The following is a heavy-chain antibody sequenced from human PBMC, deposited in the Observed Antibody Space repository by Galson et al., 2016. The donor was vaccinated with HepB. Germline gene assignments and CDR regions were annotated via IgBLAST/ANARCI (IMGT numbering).Heavy chain of an antibody. Sequence: SLRLSCAASGFTFGSYSMNWVRQAPGKGLEWVSSISGTSTYIYYADSVKGRFTISRDNAKNSLYLQMNNVRAEETAVYYCARDLRGMIRFFNWSTHFDSWGQGTLVTVSS. CDR3: ARDLRGMIRFFNWSTHFDS. V-gene: IGHV3-21*01. J-gene: IGHJ4*02. CDR2: ISGTSTYI. D-gene: IGHD3-9*01. CDR1: GFTFGSYS.